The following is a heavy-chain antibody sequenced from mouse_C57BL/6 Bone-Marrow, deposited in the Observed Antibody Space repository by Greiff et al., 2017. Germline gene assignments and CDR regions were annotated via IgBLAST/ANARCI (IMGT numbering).Heavy chain of an antibody. D-gene: IGHD1-1*01. Sequence: EVMLVESGGGLVKPGGSLKLSCAASGFTFSDYGMHWVRQAPEKGLEWVAYISSGSSTIYYADTVKGRFTISRNNAKNTLFLQMTSLRSEDTAMYYCAAITTVVDYWGQGTTLTVSS. V-gene: IGHV5-17*01. CDR2: ISSGSSTI. CDR3: AAITTVVDY. J-gene: IGHJ2*01. CDR1: GFTFSDYG.